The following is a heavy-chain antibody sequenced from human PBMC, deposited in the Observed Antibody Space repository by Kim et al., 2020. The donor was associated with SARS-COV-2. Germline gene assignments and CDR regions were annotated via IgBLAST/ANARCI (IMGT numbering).Heavy chain of an antibody. J-gene: IGHJ4*02. Sequence: GESLKISCKGSGYSFTSYWISWVRQMPGKGLEWMGRIDPSDSYTNYSPSFQGHVTISADKSISTAYLQWSSLKASDTAMYYCARLEDYSNYVGVLGFDYWGQGTLVTVSS. V-gene: IGHV5-10-1*01. D-gene: IGHD4-4*01. CDR3: ARLEDYSNYVGVLGFDY. CDR1: GYSFTSYW. CDR2: IDPSDSYT.